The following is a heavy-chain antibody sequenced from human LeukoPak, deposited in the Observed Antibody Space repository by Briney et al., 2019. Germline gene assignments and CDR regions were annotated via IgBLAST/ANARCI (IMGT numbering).Heavy chain of an antibody. D-gene: IGHD3-3*01. V-gene: IGHV3-23*01. CDR3: AKLIGYDFWSGYSNFDY. Sequence: GGSLRLSCAASGFTFSSYAMSWVRQAPGKGREGVSAISGSGGSTYYADSVKGRFTISRDNSKNTLYLQMNSLRAEDTAVYYCAKLIGYDFWSGYSNFDYWGQGTLVTVSS. J-gene: IGHJ4*02. CDR1: GFTFSSYA. CDR2: ISGSGGST.